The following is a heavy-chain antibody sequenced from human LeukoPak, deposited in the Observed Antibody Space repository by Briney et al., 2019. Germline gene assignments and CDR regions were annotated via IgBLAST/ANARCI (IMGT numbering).Heavy chain of an antibody. CDR3: ARAEVRLPSIVVVPAAPPHDAFDI. J-gene: IGHJ3*02. Sequence: AGGSLRLSCAASGFTFRDYYMTWIRQAPGKGLEWIAYISRSGDTLYYADSVEGRFTISRDNAKNSLYLQMNSLRAEDTAVYYCARAEVRLPSIVVVPAAPPHDAFDIWGQGTMVTVSS. D-gene: IGHD2-2*01. CDR2: ISRSGDTL. V-gene: IGHV3-11*01. CDR1: GFTFRDYY.